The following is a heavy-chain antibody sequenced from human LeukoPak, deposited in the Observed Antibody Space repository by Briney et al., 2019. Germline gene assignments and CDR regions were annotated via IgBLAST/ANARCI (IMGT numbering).Heavy chain of an antibody. J-gene: IGHJ4*02. CDR3: ARGARLQPIDY. Sequence: GGSLRLSCAASGFTFSSYAMHWVRQAPGKGLEWVAVISYDGSNKYYADSVKGRFTISRDNSKNTLYLQMNSLRAEDTAVYYCARGARLQPIDYWGQGTLVTVSS. CDR1: GFTFSSYA. D-gene: IGHD5-24*01. V-gene: IGHV3-30*04. CDR2: ISYDGSNK.